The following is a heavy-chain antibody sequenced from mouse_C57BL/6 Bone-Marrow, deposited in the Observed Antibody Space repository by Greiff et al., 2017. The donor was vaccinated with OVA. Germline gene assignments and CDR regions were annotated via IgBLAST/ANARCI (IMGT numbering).Heavy chain of an antibody. CDR1: GYTFTSYW. D-gene: IGHD2-4*01. CDR2: LYPGSGST. J-gene: IGHJ2*01. CDR3: ARWGLRRGGFDY. Sequence: QVQLQQPGAELVKPGASVKMSCKASGYTFTSYWITWVKQRPGQGLEWIGDLYPGSGSTNYNEKFKSKATLTVDTSSSTAYMQLSSLTSEDSAVYYCARWGLRRGGFDYWGQGTTLTVSS. V-gene: IGHV1-55*01.